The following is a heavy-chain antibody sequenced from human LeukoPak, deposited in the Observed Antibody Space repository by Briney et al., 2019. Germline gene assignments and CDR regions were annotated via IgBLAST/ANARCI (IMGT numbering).Heavy chain of an antibody. CDR3: ARGRWFGELFYRPGDSYFDY. CDR2: INHSGST. D-gene: IGHD3-10*01. J-gene: IGHJ4*02. CDR1: GGSFSGYY. Sequence: PSETLSLTCAVYGGSFSGYYWSWIRQPPGKGLEWIGEINHSGSTNYNPSLTSRVTISVDTSKNQFSLKLSSVTAADTAVYYCARGRWFGELFYRPGDSYFDYWGQGTLVTVSS. V-gene: IGHV4-34*01.